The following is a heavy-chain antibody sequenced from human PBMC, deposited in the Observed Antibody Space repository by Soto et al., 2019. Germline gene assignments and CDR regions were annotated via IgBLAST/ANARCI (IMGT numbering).Heavy chain of an antibody. J-gene: IGHJ6*02. D-gene: IGHD1-1*01. CDR3: ARDKDREQLGGNYYSTLDV. Sequence: QVQLVQSGAEVLKPGSSVKVSCKASGDTFDTFAISWVRQAPGQGLEWMGGIIPIFRTPDYAQKFQGRVTITADVSTSTADMELSSLRSEDTAVYYCARDKDREQLGGNYYSTLDVWGQGTTVTVSS. V-gene: IGHV1-69*12. CDR1: GDTFDTFA. CDR2: IIPIFRTP.